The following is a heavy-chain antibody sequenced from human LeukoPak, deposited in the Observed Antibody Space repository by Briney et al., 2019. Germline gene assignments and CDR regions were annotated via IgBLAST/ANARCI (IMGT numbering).Heavy chain of an antibody. CDR1: GFTFSSYG. D-gene: IGHD5-12*01. V-gene: IGHV3-30*02. J-gene: IGHJ4*02. CDR3: AKQSVATGDFDY. Sequence: PGGSLRLSCAASGFTFSSYGMHWVRQAPGKGLEWVAFIRYDGSNEYYADSVKGRFTISRDNSKNTPYLQMNSLRAEDTAVYYCAKQSVATGDFDYWGQGTLVTVSS. CDR2: IRYDGSNE.